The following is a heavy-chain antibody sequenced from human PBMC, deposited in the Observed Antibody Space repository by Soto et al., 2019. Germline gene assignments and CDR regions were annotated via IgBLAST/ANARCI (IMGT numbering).Heavy chain of an antibody. CDR1: GFTFSHSA. Sequence: SVKVSCKASGFTFSHSAMQWVRQARGQSREGRGWIVVGSGNTNYAQEFQERVTISWDVSTNTAYMVLSSLRSEDTAVYYCAAESYYVSSGTKGRMDWGQGTLVTVSS. D-gene: IGHD3-22*01. CDR2: IVVGSGNT. J-gene: IGHJ4*02. CDR3: AAESYYVSSGTKGRMD. V-gene: IGHV1-58*02.